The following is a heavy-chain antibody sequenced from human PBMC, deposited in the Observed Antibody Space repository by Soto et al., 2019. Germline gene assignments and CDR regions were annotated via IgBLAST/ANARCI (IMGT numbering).Heavy chain of an antibody. Sequence: PSETLSLTCAVYGGSFSGYYWSWIRQPPGKGLEWIGEINHSGSTNYNPSLKSRVTISVDTSKNQFSLKLSSVTAADTAVYYCARGPYSGSYRYYYYYGMDVWGQGTTVTVSS. V-gene: IGHV4-34*01. CDR1: GGSFSGYY. D-gene: IGHD1-26*01. J-gene: IGHJ6*02. CDR3: ARGPYSGSYRYYYYYGMDV. CDR2: INHSGST.